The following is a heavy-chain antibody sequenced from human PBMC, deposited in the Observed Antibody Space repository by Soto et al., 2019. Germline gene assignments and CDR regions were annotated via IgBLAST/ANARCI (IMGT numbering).Heavy chain of an antibody. J-gene: IGHJ6*02. CDR3: ARDRGWLVGYHYYYYGMDV. CDR2: ISYDGSNK. V-gene: IGHV3-30-3*01. D-gene: IGHD6-19*01. CDR1: GFTFSSYA. Sequence: GGSLRLSCAASGFTFSSYAMHWVRQAPGKGLEWVAVISYDGSNKYYADSVKGRFTISRDNSKNTLYLQMNSLRAEDTAVYYCARDRGWLVGYHYYYYGMDVWGQGTTVTVSS.